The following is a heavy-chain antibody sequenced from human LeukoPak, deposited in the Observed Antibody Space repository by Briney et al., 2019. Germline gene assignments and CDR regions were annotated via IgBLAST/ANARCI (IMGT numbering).Heavy chain of an antibody. V-gene: IGHV4-39*07. CDR2: IYYSGST. J-gene: IGHJ4*02. CDR3: ARAQNRYSSSWYLDY. D-gene: IGHD6-13*01. Sequence: SSETLSLTCTVSGGSISSSSYYWGWIRQPPGKGLEWIGSIYYSGSTYYNPSLKSRVTISVDTSKNQFSLKLSSVTAADTAVYYCARAQNRYSSSWYLDYWGQGTLVTVSS. CDR1: GGSISSSSYY.